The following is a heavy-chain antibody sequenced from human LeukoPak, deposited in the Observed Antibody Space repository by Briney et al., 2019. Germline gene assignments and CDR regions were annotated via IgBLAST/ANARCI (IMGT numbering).Heavy chain of an antibody. CDR1: GFIFRSYG. J-gene: IGHJ4*02. D-gene: IGHD6-6*01. V-gene: IGHV3-NL1*01. Sequence: GGSLRLSCAASGFIFRSYGMHWVRQAPGKGLEWVSVIYTDDATYYADSVKGRFTISRDHSKNTLYLQMNSLRDEDTAVYYCAIGSSSSAPDYWGQGTLVTVSS. CDR3: AIGSSSSAPDY. CDR2: IYTDDAT.